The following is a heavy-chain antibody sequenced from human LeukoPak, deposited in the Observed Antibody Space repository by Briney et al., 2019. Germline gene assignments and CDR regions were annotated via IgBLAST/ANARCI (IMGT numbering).Heavy chain of an antibody. Sequence: GGSLRLSCVASGFTFSGYAMSWVRQSPGKGLEWVSMSVGTDSTYYADSVKGRLTISRDNSESRLYLQMNSLRPEDTAVYYCAKGGAQKTFRWGMDSWGQGTRVTVSS. CDR3: AKGGAQKTFRWGMDS. V-gene: IGHV3-23*01. J-gene: IGHJ4*02. D-gene: IGHD4-23*01. CDR1: GFTFSGYA. CDR2: MSVGTDST.